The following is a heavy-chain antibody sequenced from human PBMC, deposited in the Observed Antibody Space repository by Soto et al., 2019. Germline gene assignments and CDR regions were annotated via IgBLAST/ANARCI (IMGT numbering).Heavy chain of an antibody. Sequence: RASVNVSYKASVYTFTSYGIILVRQAPGQGLEWMGCISAYNGNTNYAQNLQGRVTMTTDTSTSTAYMELRSLRSDDTAVYYCARARGDCTNGVCYEQRAWFDPWGQGTLVTVPS. CDR3: ARARGDCTNGVCYEQRAWFDP. CDR1: VYTFTSYG. D-gene: IGHD2-8*01. V-gene: IGHV1-18*04. CDR2: ISAYNGNT. J-gene: IGHJ5*02.